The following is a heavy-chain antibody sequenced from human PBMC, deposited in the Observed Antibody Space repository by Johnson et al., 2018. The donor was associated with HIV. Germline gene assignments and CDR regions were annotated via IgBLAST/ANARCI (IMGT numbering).Heavy chain of an antibody. Sequence: VQLVESGGGLVKPGGSLRLSCAASGFTFSNAWMSWVRQAPGKGLEWVGRIKSKTDGGTTDYAAPVKGRFTISRDDSKNTLYLQMNSLKNEDTAVYYCTTEGEDYGDYMNAFDIWGQGTMVTVSS. J-gene: IGHJ3*02. V-gene: IGHV3-15*01. D-gene: IGHD4-17*01. CDR3: TTEGEDYGDYMNAFDI. CDR2: IKSKTDGGTT. CDR1: GFTFSNAW.